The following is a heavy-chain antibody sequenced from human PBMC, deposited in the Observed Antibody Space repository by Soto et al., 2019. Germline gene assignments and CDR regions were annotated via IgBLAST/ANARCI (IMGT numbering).Heavy chain of an antibody. Sequence: SETLSLTCTVSGGSVNIGSHYWSWIRQPPGKGLEWIAYIYHSGSTDYNPSLKSRVTISVDLSRNQFSLRLSSVTAADTAVYYWAAVAVEPALYGTDVWGQGTTVCVSS. V-gene: IGHV4-61*01. J-gene: IGHJ6*02. CDR2: IYHSGST. CDR3: AAVAVEPALYGTDV. CDR1: GGSVNIGSHY. D-gene: IGHD2-2*01.